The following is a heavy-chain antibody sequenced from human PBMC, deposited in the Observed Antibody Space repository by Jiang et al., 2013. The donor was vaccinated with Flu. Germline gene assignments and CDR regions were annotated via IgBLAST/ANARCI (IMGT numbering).Heavy chain of an antibody. CDR3: AKSVAGTNTGFDY. CDR2: ISGSGGST. V-gene: IGHV3-23*01. CDR1: GFTFSSYA. Sequence: AASGFTFSSYAMSWVRQAPGKGLEWVSAISGSGGSTYYADSVKGRFTISRDNSKNTLYLQMNSLRAEDTAVYYCAKSVAGTNTGFDYWGQGTLVTVSS. D-gene: IGHD6-19*01. J-gene: IGHJ4*02.